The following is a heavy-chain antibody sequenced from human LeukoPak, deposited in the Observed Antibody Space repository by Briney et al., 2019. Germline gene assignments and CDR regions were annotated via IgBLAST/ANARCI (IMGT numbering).Heavy chain of an antibody. J-gene: IGHJ3*02. CDR3: ARVGMRWLQLRGDFDI. D-gene: IGHD5-24*01. Sequence: PGGSLRLSCAASGFTFSDYYMSWIRQAPGKGLEWVSGINWNGGSTGYADSVKGRFTISRDNAKNSLYLQMNSLRAEDTALYYCARVGMRWLQLRGDFDIWGQGTMVAVSS. V-gene: IGHV3-20*04. CDR1: GFTFSDYY. CDR2: INWNGGST.